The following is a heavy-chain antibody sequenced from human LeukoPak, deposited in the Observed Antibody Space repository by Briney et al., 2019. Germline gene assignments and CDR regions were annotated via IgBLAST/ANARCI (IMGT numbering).Heavy chain of an antibody. CDR2: ISSSSSYI. J-gene: IGHJ4*02. D-gene: IGHD4-17*01. CDR3: ARDIDDYGDYVGFDY. Sequence: RGSLRLSCAASGFTFSSYSMNWVRQAPGKGLEWVSSISSSSSYIYYADSVKGRFTISRDNAKNSLYLQMNSLRAEDTAVYYCARDIDDYGDYVGFDYWGQGTLVTVSS. V-gene: IGHV3-21*01. CDR1: GFTFSSYS.